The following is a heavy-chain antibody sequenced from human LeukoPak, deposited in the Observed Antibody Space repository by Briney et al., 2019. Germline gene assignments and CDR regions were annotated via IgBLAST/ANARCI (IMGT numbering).Heavy chain of an antibody. CDR2: INHSGST. Sequence: SETLSLTCTVSGYSISSGYYWGWIRQPPGKGLEWIGEINHSGSTNYNPSLKSRVTISVDTSKNQLSLKLSSVTAADTAVYYCARDGRYYYALDIWGQGTMVTVSS. CDR3: ARDGRYYYALDI. D-gene: IGHD1-26*01. CDR1: GYSISSGYY. V-gene: IGHV4-38-2*02. J-gene: IGHJ3*02.